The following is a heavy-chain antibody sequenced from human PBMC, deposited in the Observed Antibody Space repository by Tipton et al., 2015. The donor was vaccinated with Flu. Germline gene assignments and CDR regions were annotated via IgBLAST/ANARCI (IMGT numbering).Heavy chain of an antibody. Sequence: TLSLTCTVSGGSISSSRYYWGWIRQPPGKGLEWIGSIYHSGTAYYNPSLKSRVTISVDASKNQISLKLSSVAAVDTAVYYCARYPESNYHWFGPWGQGALVTVSS. CDR3: ARYPESNYHWFGP. CDR2: IYHSGTA. D-gene: IGHD4-11*01. V-gene: IGHV4-39*07. CDR1: GGSISSSRYY. J-gene: IGHJ5*02.